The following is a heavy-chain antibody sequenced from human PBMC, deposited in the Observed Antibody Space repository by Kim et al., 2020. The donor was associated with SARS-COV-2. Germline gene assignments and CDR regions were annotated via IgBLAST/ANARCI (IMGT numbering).Heavy chain of an antibody. CDR1: GYTFTSYG. V-gene: IGHV1-18*01. D-gene: IGHD5-18*01. J-gene: IGHJ6*02. Sequence: ASVKVSCKASGYTFTSYGISWVRQAPGQGLEWMGWISAYNGNTNYAQKLQGRVTMTTDTSTSTAYMELRSLRSDDTAVYYCARERTALYYYYGMDVWGQGTTVTVSS. CDR3: ARERTALYYYYGMDV. CDR2: ISAYNGNT.